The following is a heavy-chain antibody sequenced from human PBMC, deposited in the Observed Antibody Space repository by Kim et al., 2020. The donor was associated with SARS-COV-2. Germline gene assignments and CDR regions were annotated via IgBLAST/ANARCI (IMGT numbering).Heavy chain of an antibody. D-gene: IGHD3-10*01. V-gene: IGHV4-39*01. CDR1: GGSISSSSYY. Sequence: SETLSLTCTVSGGSISSSSYYWGWIRQPPGKGLEWIGSIYYSGSTYYNPSLKSRVTISVDTSKNQFSLKLSSVTAADTAVYYCARNGDGVLLWFGASKVAKSPPPEVWGQGTTVTVSS. CDR3: ARNGDGVLLWFGASKVAKSPPPEV. J-gene: IGHJ6*02. CDR2: IYYSGST.